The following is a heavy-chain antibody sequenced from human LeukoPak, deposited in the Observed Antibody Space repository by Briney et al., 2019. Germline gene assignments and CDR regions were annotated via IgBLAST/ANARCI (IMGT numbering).Heavy chain of an antibody. Sequence: GGSLRLSCAASGFTFSSYAMSWVRQAPGKGLKWVSGISVSGGSTYYADSVKDRFTISRDNSKNTLYLQMNSLRGEDTAVYYCAKRSGGTYYFDYWGQGTLVTVSS. D-gene: IGHD2-15*01. CDR2: ISVSGGST. CDR3: AKRSGGTYYFDY. CDR1: GFTFSSYA. J-gene: IGHJ4*02. V-gene: IGHV3-23*01.